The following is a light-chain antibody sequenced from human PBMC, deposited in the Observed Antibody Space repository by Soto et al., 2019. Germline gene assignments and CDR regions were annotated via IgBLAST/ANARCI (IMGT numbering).Light chain of an antibody. CDR2: GAS. CDR3: QHYGTSPFT. V-gene: IGKV3-20*01. CDR1: QSVSSSY. J-gene: IGKJ3*01. Sequence: ETVLTQSPGTLSLSPGERVTLSCRASQSVSSSYLAWYQQKPGQAPRLLIYGASNRATGIPDRFSGSGSGTDFTLTISRLEPEDFAVYYCQHYGTSPFTFGPGTKVDIK.